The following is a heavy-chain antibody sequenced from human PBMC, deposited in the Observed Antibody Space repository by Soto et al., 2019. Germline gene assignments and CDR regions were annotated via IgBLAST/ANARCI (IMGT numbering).Heavy chain of an antibody. CDR3: ARTTAVPNTLRSRYFFDY. Sequence: SETLSLCCSVSGGSVSDKTYYWSWIRQPPGKRLEWIGYVYYSGTTNYNPSLKSRVTISVDLSKNRFSLRLSSVTTADTALYYCARTTAVPNTLRSRYFFDYWGQGTLVTVSS. J-gene: IGHJ4*02. V-gene: IGHV4-61*01. D-gene: IGHD4-17*01. CDR2: VYYSGTT. CDR1: GGSVSDKTYY.